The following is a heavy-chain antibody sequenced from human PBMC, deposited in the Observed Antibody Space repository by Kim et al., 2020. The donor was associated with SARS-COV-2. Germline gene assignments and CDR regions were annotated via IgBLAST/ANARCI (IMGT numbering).Heavy chain of an antibody. CDR2: IWYDGNNK. V-gene: IGHV3-33*06. CDR1: GFTFSSYP. CDR3: AKDWDSSSWYRGLVD. D-gene: IGHD6-13*01. J-gene: IGHJ4*02. Sequence: GGSLRLSCAASGFTFSSYPMHWVRQAPGKGLEWVAAIWYDGNNKYYADSVKGRFSISRDNSKNTLYLQMNSLRAEDTAVYYCAKDWDSSSWYRGLVDWGQGTLVTVSS.